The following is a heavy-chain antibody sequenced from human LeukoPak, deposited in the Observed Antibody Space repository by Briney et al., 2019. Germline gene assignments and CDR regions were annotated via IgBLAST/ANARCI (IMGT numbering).Heavy chain of an antibody. CDR3: ARGVAARNGFDY. D-gene: IGHD6-6*01. V-gene: IGHV1-69*04. J-gene: IGHJ4*02. CDR2: IIPIFVIA. Sequence: SVKVSCMASLGTFSSYAISWVRQAPGQRLEWMGRIIPIFVIANYAHKFQGRVTITTDKSTSTAYMELSSLRSEDTAVYFCARGVAARNGFDYWGQGTLVTVSS. CDR1: LGTFSSYA.